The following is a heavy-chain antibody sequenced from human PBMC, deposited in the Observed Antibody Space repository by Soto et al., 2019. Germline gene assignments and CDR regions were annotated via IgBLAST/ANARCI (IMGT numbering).Heavy chain of an antibody. Sequence: TLSLPFTVSGGSISSGDYYWTSIRQPPGNGLEWIGFIFNSENNYYNPSLKSRISLSIDTSKNQFSLHLNSVTADVTAVYSCAGEPKGGPAAGAFDLWGQGTMVTVSS. CDR1: GGSISSGDYY. CDR3: AGEPKGGPAAGAFDL. D-gene: IGHD6-25*01. V-gene: IGHV4-30-4*01. J-gene: IGHJ3*01. CDR2: IFNSENN.